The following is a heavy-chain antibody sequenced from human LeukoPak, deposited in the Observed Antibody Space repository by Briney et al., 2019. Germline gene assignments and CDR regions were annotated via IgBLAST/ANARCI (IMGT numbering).Heavy chain of an antibody. D-gene: IGHD2-2*01. J-gene: IGHJ4*02. Sequence: GGSLRLSCAASGFTFSSYAMSWVRQAPGKGLEWVSAISGSSGSTYYADSVKGRFTISRDDSKNTLYLQMNSLRAEDTAVYYCAKDLEYQLPPDYWGQGTLVTVSS. CDR1: GFTFSSYA. V-gene: IGHV3-23*01. CDR3: AKDLEYQLPPDY. CDR2: ISGSSGST.